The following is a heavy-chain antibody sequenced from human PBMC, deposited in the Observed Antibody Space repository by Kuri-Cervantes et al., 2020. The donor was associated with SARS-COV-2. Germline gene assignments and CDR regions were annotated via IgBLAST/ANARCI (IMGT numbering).Heavy chain of an antibody. CDR1: GFTFSSYS. V-gene: IGHV3-48*01. Sequence: GSLRLSCAASGFTFSSYSMNWVRQAPGKGLEWVSYISSSSSTIYYADSVKGRFTISNDDAKNSLYQQMNSMRAEDTAVYYCAREVTIFGAVSRGFDPWGQRTLVTVSS. D-gene: IGHD3-3*01. CDR3: AREVTIFGAVSRGFDP. CDR2: ISSSSSTI. J-gene: IGHJ5*02.